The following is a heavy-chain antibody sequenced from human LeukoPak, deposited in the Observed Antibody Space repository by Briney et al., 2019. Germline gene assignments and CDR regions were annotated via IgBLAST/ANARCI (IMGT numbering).Heavy chain of an antibody. D-gene: IGHD3-9*01. CDR1: GFTFSNYA. J-gene: IGHJ4*02. CDR2: ITDTGDST. Sequence: GGSLRLSCAASGFTFSNYAMSWVRQVPGKGLEWVSTITDTGDSTHYADSVKGRFTFSRDNSKNTLYLQMNSLRAEDTAVYFCAKDYDMWTGSLDYWGQGTLVTVSS. CDR3: AKDYDMWTGSLDY. V-gene: IGHV3-23*01.